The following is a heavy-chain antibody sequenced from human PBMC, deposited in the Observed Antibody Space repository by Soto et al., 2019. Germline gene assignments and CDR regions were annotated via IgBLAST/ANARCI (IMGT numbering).Heavy chain of an antibody. CDR2: ISIDGTRT. Sequence: GGSLRLSCAASGFTFSSYWMHWVRQAPGRGLMWVSRISIDGTRTIYADSVNGRFTISRDNAKNTLYLQMNSLRAEDTAVYYCARDNLDCSGGSCYSGGDDAFDIWGQGTMVTVSS. CDR3: ARDNLDCSGGSCYSGGDDAFDI. V-gene: IGHV3-74*01. J-gene: IGHJ3*02. CDR1: GFTFSSYW. D-gene: IGHD2-15*01.